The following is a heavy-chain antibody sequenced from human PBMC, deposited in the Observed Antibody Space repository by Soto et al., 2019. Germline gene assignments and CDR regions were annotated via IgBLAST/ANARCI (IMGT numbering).Heavy chain of an antibody. J-gene: IGHJ6*02. V-gene: IGHV4-59*01. CDR3: ARGAFGYSYGHGMDV. CDR2: IYYSGST. Sequence: LSETLSLTCTVSGGSISSYYWSWIRQPPGKGLEWIGYIYYSGSTNYNPSLKSRVTISVDTSKNQFSLKLSSVTAADTAVYYCARGAFGYSYGHGMDVWGQGTTVTV. D-gene: IGHD5-18*01. CDR1: GGSISSYY.